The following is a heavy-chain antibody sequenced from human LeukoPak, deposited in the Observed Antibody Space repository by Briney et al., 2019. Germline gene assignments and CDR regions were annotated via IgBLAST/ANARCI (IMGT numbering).Heavy chain of an antibody. V-gene: IGHV1-69*13. CDR3: ARDSWGDYGGYFCDY. CDR1: GGTFSSYA. Sequence: PWASVKVSCKASGGTFSSYAISWVRQAPGQGLEWMGGIIPIFGTANYAQKFQGRVTITADESTSTAYMELSSLRSEDTAVYYCARDSWGDYGGYFCDYWGQGTLVTVSS. CDR2: IIPIFGTA. D-gene: IGHD4-23*01. J-gene: IGHJ4*02.